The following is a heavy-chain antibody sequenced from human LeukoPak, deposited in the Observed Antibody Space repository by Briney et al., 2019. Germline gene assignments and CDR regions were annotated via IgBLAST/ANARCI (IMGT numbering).Heavy chain of an antibody. CDR1: GYTLTELS. D-gene: IGHD3-22*01. V-gene: IGHV1-24*01. CDR3: ATIVVVKGPDAFDI. CDR2: FDPEDGET. Sequence: GASVKVSCKVSGYTLTELSMHWVRQAPGKGPEWMGGFDPEDGETIYAQKFQGRVTMTEDTSTDTAYMELSSLRSEDTAVYYCATIVVVKGPDAFDIWGQGTMVTVSS. J-gene: IGHJ3*02.